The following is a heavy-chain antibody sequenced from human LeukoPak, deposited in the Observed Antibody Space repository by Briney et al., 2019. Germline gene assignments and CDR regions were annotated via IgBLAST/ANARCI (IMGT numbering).Heavy chain of an antibody. CDR2: ISAYNGNT. V-gene: IGHV1-18*01. Sequence: GASVKVSCKASGYTFTSYGISWVRQAPGQGLEWMGWISAYNGNTNYAQKLQGRVTITADKSTSTAYMELSSLRSEDTAVYYCARDKVGAPGPFDYWGQGTLVTVSS. J-gene: IGHJ4*02. D-gene: IGHD1-26*01. CDR3: ARDKVGAPGPFDY. CDR1: GYTFTSYG.